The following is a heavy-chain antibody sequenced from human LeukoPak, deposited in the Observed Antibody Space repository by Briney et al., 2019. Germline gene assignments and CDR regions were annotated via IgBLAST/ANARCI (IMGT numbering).Heavy chain of an antibody. D-gene: IGHD5-18*01. CDR3: ARDRWLGN. Sequence: SETLSLTCTVSGGSISSYYWSWVRQPPGKGLEWIGYIYYSGSTNYNPSLKSRVTISVDTSKNQFSLKVSSVTAADTAVYYCARDRWLGNWGQGTLVTVSS. CDR2: IYYSGST. V-gene: IGHV4-59*01. CDR1: GGSISSYY. J-gene: IGHJ4*02.